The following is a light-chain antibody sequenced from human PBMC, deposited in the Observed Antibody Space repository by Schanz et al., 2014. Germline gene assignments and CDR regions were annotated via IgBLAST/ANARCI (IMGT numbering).Light chain of an antibody. CDR3: QQYDNSLPWT. V-gene: IGKV3-20*01. J-gene: IGKJ1*01. CDR2: GAS. Sequence: EIVMTQSPATLSVSPGERATLSCRASHSVSSSYLAWYQQKPGQAPRLLIYGASSRATGIPDRFSGSGSGTDFTLTISRLEPEDFAVYYCQQYDNSLPWTFGRGTKVETK. CDR1: HSVSSSY.